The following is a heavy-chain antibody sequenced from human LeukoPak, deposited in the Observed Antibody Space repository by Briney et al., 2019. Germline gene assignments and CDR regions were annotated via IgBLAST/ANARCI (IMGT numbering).Heavy chain of an antibody. J-gene: IGHJ4*02. D-gene: IGHD6-13*01. CDR3: ARGIIAAAGRDY. Sequence: PSETLSLTCTVSGGSISNYYWSWIRQPPGKGLEWIGYIYYSGSTKYNPSLKSRVTISVDTSKNQFSLRLSSVTAADTAVYYCARGIIAAAGRDYWGQGTLVTVSS. V-gene: IGHV4-59*01. CDR2: IYYSGST. CDR1: GGSISNYY.